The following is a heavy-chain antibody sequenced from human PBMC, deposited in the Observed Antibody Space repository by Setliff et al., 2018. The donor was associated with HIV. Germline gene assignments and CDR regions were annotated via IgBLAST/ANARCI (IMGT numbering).Heavy chain of an antibody. CDR1: DGSFSAYY. D-gene: IGHD3-3*01. V-gene: IGHV4-34*01. CDR3: ARHVDGGLWNAYYYYGLDV. Sequence: PSETLSLTCAVYDGSFSAYYWSWIRQPPGKGLAWIGEINHSGSTNHTPSLKSRVTVSVDTSKNQFSLKLSFVTAADTAVYYCARHVDGGLWNAYYYYGLDVWGQGTAVTVSS. CDR2: INHSGST. J-gene: IGHJ6*02.